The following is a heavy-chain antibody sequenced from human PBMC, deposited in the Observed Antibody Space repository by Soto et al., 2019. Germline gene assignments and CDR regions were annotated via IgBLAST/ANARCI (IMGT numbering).Heavy chain of an antibody. CDR2: ISGSGGST. CDR3: ARRRQYNYGMDV. J-gene: IGHJ6*02. Sequence: EVQLLESGGGLVQPGGSLRLSCAASGFTFSSYAMSWVRQAPGKGLEWVSAISGSGGSTYYADSVKGRFTISRDNSKNTLYLQMNSLRAEDTAVYYCARRRQYNYGMDVWGQGTAVTVSS. CDR1: GFTFSSYA. D-gene: IGHD5-12*01. V-gene: IGHV3-23*01.